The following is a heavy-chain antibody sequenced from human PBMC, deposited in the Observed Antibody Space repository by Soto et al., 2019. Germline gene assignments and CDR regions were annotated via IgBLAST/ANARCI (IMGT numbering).Heavy chain of an antibody. V-gene: IGHV5-51*01. Sequence: GESLKISCKGSGYSFPSQWIGWVRQTPGKGLEWMGSIYPADSDTRYSPSFQGQVTISADKSIRTAYLEWSSLKASDSAMYYCARQIYDSDTGPNFQYYFDSWGQGTPVTVS. CDR3: ARQIYDSDTGPNFQYYFDS. CDR2: IYPADSDT. J-gene: IGHJ4*02. D-gene: IGHD3-22*01. CDR1: GYSFPSQW.